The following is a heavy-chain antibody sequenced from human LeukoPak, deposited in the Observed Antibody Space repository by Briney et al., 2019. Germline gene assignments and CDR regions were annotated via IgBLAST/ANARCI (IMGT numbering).Heavy chain of an antibody. CDR2: IDYSGST. J-gene: IGHJ4*02. D-gene: IGHD3-22*01. CDR1: GGSISSSSYY. V-gene: IGHV4-39*07. CDR3: ARGSGYYGEDFEY. Sequence: SETLSLTCTVAGGSISSSSYYWGWIRQPPWKGLEWIGSIDYSGSTYYNPSLKSRVTISLYTAKNQFSLKLSSVTAADTAVYYCARGSGYYGEDFEYWGQGTLVTVSS.